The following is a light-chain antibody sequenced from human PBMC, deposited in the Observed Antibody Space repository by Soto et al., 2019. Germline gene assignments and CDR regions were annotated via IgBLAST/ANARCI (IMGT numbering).Light chain of an antibody. CDR2: EVS. CDR3: CSYAGSSTFVV. Sequence: QSALTQPASVSGSPGQSITISCTGTSSDVGSYNLVSWYQQHPGKAPKLMIYEVSKRPSGVSNRFSGSKSGNTASLTISGRPAEDEADDYCCSYAGSSTFVVFGGGTKVTVL. CDR1: SSDVGSYNL. J-gene: IGLJ2*01. V-gene: IGLV2-23*02.